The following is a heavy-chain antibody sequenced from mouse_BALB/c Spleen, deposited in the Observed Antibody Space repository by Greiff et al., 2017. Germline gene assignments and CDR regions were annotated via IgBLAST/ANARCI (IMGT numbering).Heavy chain of an antibody. CDR1: GFTFSDYY. J-gene: IGHJ4*01. Sequence: EVKVVESGGGLVKPGGSLKLSCAASGFTFSDYYMYWVRQTPEKRLEWVATISDGGSYTYYPDSVKGRFTIFRDNAKNNLYLQMSSLKSEDTAMYYCAREGLHPTLYYGSSEGAMDYWGQGTSVTVSS. CDR3: AREGLHPTLYYGSSEGAMDY. CDR2: ISDGGSYT. D-gene: IGHD1-1*01. V-gene: IGHV5-4*02.